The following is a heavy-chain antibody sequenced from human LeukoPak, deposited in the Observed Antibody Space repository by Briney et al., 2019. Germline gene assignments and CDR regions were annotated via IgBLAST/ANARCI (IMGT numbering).Heavy chain of an antibody. V-gene: IGHV1-2*02. CDR1: GYTFTGYY. Sequence: ASVKVSCKASGYTFTGYYMHWVRQAPGQGLEWMGWIKPNSGGTNYAQKFQGRVTITADESASTAYMELSSLRSDDTAVYYCARAGQEYESNIMGLTRGEYYYYMDVWGQGTTVTVSS. D-gene: IGHD1-26*01. CDR2: IKPNSGGT. CDR3: ARAGQEYESNIMGLTRGEYYYYMDV. J-gene: IGHJ6*03.